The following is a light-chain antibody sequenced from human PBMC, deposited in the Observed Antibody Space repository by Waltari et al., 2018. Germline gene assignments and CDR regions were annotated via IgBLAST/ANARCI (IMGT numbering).Light chain of an antibody. CDR2: QDT. V-gene: IGLV3-1*01. Sequence: SYELTQPPSVSVSPGQTASITCSGDILGNKYASWYQQKPGQSPLLVIYQDTNRPSGIPERFSGSKSGNAATLTISGTQAMDEADYYCQALGTGAWVFGGGT. CDR3: QALGTGAWV. J-gene: IGLJ3*02. CDR1: ILGNKY.